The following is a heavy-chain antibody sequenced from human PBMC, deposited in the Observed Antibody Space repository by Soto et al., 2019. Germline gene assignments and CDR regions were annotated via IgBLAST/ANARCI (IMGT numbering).Heavy chain of an antibody. V-gene: IGHV3-48*01. CDR2: ISSSSSTI. Sequence: GGSLRLSCAASGFTFSSYSMNWVRQAPGKGLEWVSYISSSSSTIYYADSVKGRFTISRDNAKNSLYLQMNSLRAEDTAVYYCARDSPITMVGPVQNWFDPWGQGTLVTVSS. CDR1: GFTFSSYS. CDR3: ARDSPITMVGPVQNWFDP. D-gene: IGHD3-10*01. J-gene: IGHJ5*02.